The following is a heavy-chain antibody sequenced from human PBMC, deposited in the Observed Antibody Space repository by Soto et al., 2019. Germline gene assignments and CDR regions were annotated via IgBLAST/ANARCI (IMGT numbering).Heavy chain of an antibody. D-gene: IGHD3-22*01. CDR3: ARAKADYYDSSGYYSFAFDI. Sequence: QVQLQESGPGLVKPSQTLSLTCTVSGGSISSGGYYWSWIRQHPGKGLEWIGYIYYSGSTYYNPYRKSRVTISVDTSKNQFSLKLSSVTAADTAVYYCARAKADYYDSSGYYSFAFDIWGQGTMVTVSS. CDR1: GGSISSGGYY. V-gene: IGHV4-31*03. J-gene: IGHJ3*02. CDR2: IYYSGST.